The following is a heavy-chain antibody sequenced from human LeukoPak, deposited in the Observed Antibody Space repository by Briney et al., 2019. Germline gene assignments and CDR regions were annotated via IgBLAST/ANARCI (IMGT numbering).Heavy chain of an antibody. J-gene: IGHJ4*02. CDR3: ATSPRIAVAGRPYYFDY. CDR2: FDPEDGET. CDR1: GYTLTELS. Sequence: ASVKVSCKVSGYTLTELSMHWVRQAPGKGLEWMGGFDPEDGETIYAQKVQGRVTMTEDTSTDTAYMELSSLRSEDTAVYYCATSPRIAVAGRPYYFDYWGQGTLVTVSS. V-gene: IGHV1-24*01. D-gene: IGHD6-19*01.